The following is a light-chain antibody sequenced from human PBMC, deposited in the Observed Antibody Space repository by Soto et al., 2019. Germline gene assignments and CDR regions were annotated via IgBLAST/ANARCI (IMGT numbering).Light chain of an antibody. J-gene: IGLJ2*01. CDR1: ESGDKY. CDR2: QDT. Sequence: SCELTQPPSVSVSPRQTASITCFGDESGDKYAFWYQQKPGQSPVLVISQDTERPPGIPERFSGSNSGNTATLTISGTQAMDEADYYCQAWDASTVVFGGGTQVTVL. CDR3: QAWDASTVV. V-gene: IGLV3-1*01.